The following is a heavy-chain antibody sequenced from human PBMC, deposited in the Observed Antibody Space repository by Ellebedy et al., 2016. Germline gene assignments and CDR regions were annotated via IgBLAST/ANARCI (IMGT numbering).Heavy chain of an antibody. D-gene: IGHD3-16*01. CDR2: IYYSGST. CDR1: GGSISSYY. Sequence: SETLSLTCTVSGGSISSYYWSWIRQPPGKGLEWIGYIYYSGSTNYNPSLKSRVTISVDTSKNQFPLKLSSVTAADTAVYYCARGDVLGSSLDYWGQGTLVTVSS. V-gene: IGHV4-59*01. CDR3: ARGDVLGSSLDY. J-gene: IGHJ4*02.